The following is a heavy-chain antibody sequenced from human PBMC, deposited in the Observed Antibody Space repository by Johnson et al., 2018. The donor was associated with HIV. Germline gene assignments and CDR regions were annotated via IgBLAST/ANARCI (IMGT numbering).Heavy chain of an antibody. CDR2: IKSKTDGGTT. CDR3: TTDSRYSDSSGYYYWLGRGAFDI. Sequence: EVQLVESGGGLVKPGGSLRLSCAASGFTFSNAWMNWVRQAPGKGLEWIGRIKSKTDGGTTDYAAPVKGRFTISRDDSKNTLYVQMNSLKTEDTAVYYCTTDSRYSDSSGYYYWLGRGAFDIWGQGTMVTVSS. V-gene: IGHV3-15*01. J-gene: IGHJ3*02. CDR1: GFTFSNAW. D-gene: IGHD3-22*01.